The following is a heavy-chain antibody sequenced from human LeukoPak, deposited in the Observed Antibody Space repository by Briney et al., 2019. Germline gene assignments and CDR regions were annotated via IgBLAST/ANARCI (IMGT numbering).Heavy chain of an antibody. CDR1: GFTVNSNY. CDR3: ARGGGYYPIDY. V-gene: IGHV3-53*01. D-gene: IGHD1-26*01. CDR2: LYSDGRT. Sequence: GGSLRLSCAASGFTVNSNYMNWVRQAPGKGLEWVSVLYSDGRTYYADSVKGRFTISRDTSKNALYLQVNSLRAEDTAIYYCARGGGYYPIDYWGQGTLVTVSS. J-gene: IGHJ4*02.